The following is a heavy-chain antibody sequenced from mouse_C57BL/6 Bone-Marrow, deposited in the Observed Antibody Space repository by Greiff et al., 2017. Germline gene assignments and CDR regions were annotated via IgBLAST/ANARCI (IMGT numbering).Heavy chain of an antibody. CDR2: IWTGGGT. CDR1: GFSLTSYA. Sequence: VQLKESGPGLVAPSQSLSITCTVSGFSLTSYAISWVRQPPGKGLEWLGVIWTGGGTNYNSALKSRLSISKDNSKSQVFLKMNSLQTDDTARYYCARNLGYDGYYVLFAYWGQGTLVTVSA. V-gene: IGHV2-9-1*01. J-gene: IGHJ3*01. D-gene: IGHD2-3*01. CDR3: ARNLGYDGYYVLFAY.